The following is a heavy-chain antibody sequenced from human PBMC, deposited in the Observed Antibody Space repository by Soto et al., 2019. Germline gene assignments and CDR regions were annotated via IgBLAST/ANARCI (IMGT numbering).Heavy chain of an antibody. CDR3: ARRGSASGPDYSYGMEV. V-gene: IGHV1-69*06. Sequence: SVKVSCKASGGTFTMNAVNWVRQGPGQGLEWMGGITPLYGTANYAQSFQGRVTITADRSTSTVYMELSGLRAEDTAVYYCARRGSASGPDYSYGMEVSGQGTTVTV. J-gene: IGHJ6*02. CDR2: ITPLYGTA. CDR1: GGTFTMNA. D-gene: IGHD6-6*01.